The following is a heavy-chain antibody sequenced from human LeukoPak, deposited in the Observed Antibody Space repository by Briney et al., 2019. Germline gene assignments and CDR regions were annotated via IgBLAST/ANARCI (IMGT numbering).Heavy chain of an antibody. Sequence: PGGSLRLSCAASGFTFSSYSMNWVRQAPGKGLEWVSSISSSSSYIHYADSVKGRFTISRDNAKNSLYLQMNSLRAEDTAAYYCARVGFGYCSSTSCYALDYWGQGTLVTVSS. J-gene: IGHJ4*02. CDR3: ARVGFGYCSSTSCYALDY. V-gene: IGHV3-21*01. D-gene: IGHD2-2*03. CDR1: GFTFSSYS. CDR2: ISSSSSYI.